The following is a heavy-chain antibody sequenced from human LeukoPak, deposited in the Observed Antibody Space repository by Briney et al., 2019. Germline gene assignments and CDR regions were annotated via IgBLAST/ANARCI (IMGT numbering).Heavy chain of an antibody. Sequence: GGSLRLSCAASKFTFSSFAMSWVRQAPGKGLEWVSGISATGDSTYYTDSVKGRFTISRDNSKNTLYLQMNTLRAEDTAVYYCAKHVGYCTASTCHSDYWGQGTLVSVSS. V-gene: IGHV3-23*01. J-gene: IGHJ4*02. CDR3: AKHVGYCTASTCHSDY. CDR2: ISATGDST. D-gene: IGHD2-8*02. CDR1: KFTFSSFA.